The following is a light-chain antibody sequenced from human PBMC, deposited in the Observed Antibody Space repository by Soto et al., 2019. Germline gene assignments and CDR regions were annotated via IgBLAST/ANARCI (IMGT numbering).Light chain of an antibody. J-gene: IGLJ3*02. CDR1: SSDVGGYNY. CDR3: SSYTSDNSWV. Sequence: QSALTQPASVSGSPGQSITISCTGTSSDVGGYNYVCWYQQHPGKAPKLMIYEVTNRPPGVSNRFSGSKSGNTASLTISGLQAEDEADYYCSSYTSDNSWVFGGGTKLTVL. CDR2: EVT. V-gene: IGLV2-14*01.